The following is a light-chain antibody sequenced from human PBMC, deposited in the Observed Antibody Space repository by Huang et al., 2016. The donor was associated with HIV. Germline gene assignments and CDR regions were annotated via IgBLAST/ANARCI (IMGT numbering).Light chain of an antibody. V-gene: IGKV1-39*01. CDR3: QQTYIIPIT. CDR1: QSISSY. Sequence: DIQMTQSPFSLSASVGDRVTITFRASQSISSYLNWYQQKPGKAPKILIYAAYTLQSGIPSRFSGSGAGTDFTLTITSLQPEDFATYYCQQTYIIPITFGQGTKLEIK. J-gene: IGKJ2*01. CDR2: AAY.